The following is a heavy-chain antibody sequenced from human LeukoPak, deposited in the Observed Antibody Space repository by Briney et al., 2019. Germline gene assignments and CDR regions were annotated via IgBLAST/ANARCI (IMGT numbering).Heavy chain of an antibody. D-gene: IGHD4-17*01. CDR1: GYTFTSYG. CDR2: ISAYNGNT. CDR3: ARWDYGDYRFDP. Sequence: ASVKVSCKASGYTFTSYGISWVRLAPGQGLEWMGWISAYNGNTNYAQKLQGRVTMTTDTSTSTAYMELRSLRSDDTAVYYCARWDYGDYRFDPWGQGTLVTVSS. J-gene: IGHJ5*02. V-gene: IGHV1-18*01.